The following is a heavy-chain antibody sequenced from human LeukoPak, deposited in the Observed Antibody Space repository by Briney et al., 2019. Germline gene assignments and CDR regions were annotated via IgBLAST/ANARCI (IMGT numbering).Heavy chain of an antibody. D-gene: IGHD2-15*01. V-gene: IGHV3-64*02. CDR1: GFTLSSYA. CDR3: ARESGRDDAFDI. J-gene: IGHJ3*02. CDR2: ISSNGGST. Sequence: GGSLRLSCAASGFTLSSYAMHWVRQAPGKGLEYVSGISSNGGSTYYADSVKGRFTISRDNSKNTLYLQMGSLRAEDMAVYYCARESGRDDAFDIWGQGTMVTVSS.